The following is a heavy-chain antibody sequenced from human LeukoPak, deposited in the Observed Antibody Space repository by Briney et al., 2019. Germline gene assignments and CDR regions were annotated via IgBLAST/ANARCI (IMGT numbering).Heavy chain of an antibody. Sequence: ASVKVSCKASGYTFTGYYMHWVRQAPGQGLEWMGRINPNSGGTNYAQKLQGRVTMTTDTSTSTAYMELRSLRSDDTAVYYCARFPGSSSWYVGIDYWGQGTLVTVSS. V-gene: IGHV1-2*06. D-gene: IGHD6-13*01. CDR2: INPNSGGT. CDR1: GYTFTGYY. J-gene: IGHJ4*02. CDR3: ARFPGSSSWYVGIDY.